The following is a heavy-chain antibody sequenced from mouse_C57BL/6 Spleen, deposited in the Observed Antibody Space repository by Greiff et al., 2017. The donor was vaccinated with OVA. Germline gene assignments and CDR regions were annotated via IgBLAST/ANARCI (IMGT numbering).Heavy chain of an antibody. CDR1: GYAFSSSW. Sequence: VKVVESGPELVKPGASVKISCKASGYAFSSSWMNWVKQRPGKGLEWIGRIYPGDGDTNYNGKFKGKATLPADKSSSTAYRQLSSLTSEDSAVYFCARSDYYGSSPYARDYWGQGTSVTVSS. CDR2: IYPGDGDT. J-gene: IGHJ4*01. CDR3: ARSDYYGSSPYARDY. V-gene: IGHV1-82*01. D-gene: IGHD1-1*01.